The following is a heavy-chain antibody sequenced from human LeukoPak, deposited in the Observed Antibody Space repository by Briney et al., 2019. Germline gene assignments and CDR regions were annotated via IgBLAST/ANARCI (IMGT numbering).Heavy chain of an antibody. CDR2: FYYSGST. Sequence: SETLSLTCTVSGGSISSSSYYWGWIRQPPGKGLEWIGSFYYSGSTYYNPSLKSRVTISVDTSKNQFSPKLSSVTAADTAVYYCTRQGSLGTSGYDYWGQGTLVTVSS. D-gene: IGHD1-7*01. J-gene: IGHJ4*02. CDR1: GGSISSSSYY. CDR3: TRQGSLGTSGYDY. V-gene: IGHV4-39*01.